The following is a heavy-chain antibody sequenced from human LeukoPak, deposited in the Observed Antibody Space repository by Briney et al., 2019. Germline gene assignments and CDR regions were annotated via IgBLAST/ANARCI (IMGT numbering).Heavy chain of an antibody. J-gene: IGHJ5*02. D-gene: IGHD1-26*01. CDR1: GGSFSGYY. V-gene: IGHV4-34*01. CDR2: INHSGST. Sequence: SETLSLTCAVYGGSFSGYYWSWIRRPPGKGLEWIGEINHSGSTNYNPSLKSRVTISVDTSKNQFSLKLSSVTAADTAVYYCARPTSGAAGNGWFDPWGQGTLVTVSS. CDR3: ARPTSGAAGNGWFDP.